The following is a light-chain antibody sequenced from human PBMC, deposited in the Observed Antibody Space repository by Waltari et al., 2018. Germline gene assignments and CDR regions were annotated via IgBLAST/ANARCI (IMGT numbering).Light chain of an antibody. CDR3: QTGGHGTWV. V-gene: IGLV4-69*01. CDR2: VNSDGSH. CDR1: SGYSSHG. J-gene: IGLJ3*02. Sequence: LVLTQLPSASASPGAPVKLTCTPSSGYSSHGIASLQQQPGKGPRYLMKVNSDGSHRKGDDIPDRFSASNSGTECYLTISSLQSEDEADYYCQTGGHGTWVFGGGTKLTVL.